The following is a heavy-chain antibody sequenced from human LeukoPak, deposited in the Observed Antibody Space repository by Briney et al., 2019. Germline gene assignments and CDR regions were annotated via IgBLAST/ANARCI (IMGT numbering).Heavy chain of an antibody. D-gene: IGHD7-27*01. J-gene: IGHJ4*02. CDR2: INPKSGGT. CDR3: VRAGELDY. Sequence: ASVKVSCKASGYTFTDYYMNWVRQAPGQGLEWMGWINPKSGGTKYAQKFQGRVTMTRDTSISTAYMELTILRSDDTAVYYCVRAGELDYWGQGTLVTVSS. V-gene: IGHV1-2*02. CDR1: GYTFTDYY.